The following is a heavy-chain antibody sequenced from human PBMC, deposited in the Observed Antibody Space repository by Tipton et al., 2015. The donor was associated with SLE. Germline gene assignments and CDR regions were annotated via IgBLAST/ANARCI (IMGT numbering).Heavy chain of an antibody. D-gene: IGHD3-22*01. CDR1: GFTFSSYA. CDR2: ISYDGSDK. J-gene: IGHJ4*02. Sequence: SLRLSCAASGFTFSSYAMHWVRQAPGKGLEWVAFISYDGSDKYYADSVKDRFTISRDNSKNTVYLQMNSLRAEDTAVYYCARRGYYYDSSGYYYYDYWGQGTLVTVSS. CDR3: ARRGYYYDSSGYYYYDY. V-gene: IGHV3-30*04.